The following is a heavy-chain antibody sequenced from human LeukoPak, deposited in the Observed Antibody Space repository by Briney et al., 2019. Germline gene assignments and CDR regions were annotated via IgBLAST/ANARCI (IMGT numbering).Heavy chain of an antibody. V-gene: IGHV3-33*01. CDR1: GFTFSGYG. J-gene: IGHJ4*02. CDR3: ARDVQQLAFDY. Sequence: GGSLRLSCAASGFTFSGYGMHWVRQAPGKGLEWVAVIWYDGSNKYYADSVKGRFTISRDNSKNTLYLQMNSLGAEDTAVYYCARDVQQLAFDYWGQGTLVTVSS. D-gene: IGHD6-13*01. CDR2: IWYDGSNK.